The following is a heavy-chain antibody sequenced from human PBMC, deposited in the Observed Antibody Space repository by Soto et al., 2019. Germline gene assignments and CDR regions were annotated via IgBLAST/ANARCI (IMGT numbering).Heavy chain of an antibody. D-gene: IGHD3-16*01. CDR2: INAGNGNT. J-gene: IGHJ4*02. V-gene: IGHV1-3*01. CDR1: GCTFTSYA. CDR3: AREPGGRYDYVWGTLDY. Sequence: ASLKVSCKASGCTFTSYAMHWVRQAPGQRLEWMGWINAGNGNTKYSQKFQGRVTITRDTSASTAYMELSSLRSEDTAVYYCAREPGGRYDYVWGTLDYWGQGTLVTVSS.